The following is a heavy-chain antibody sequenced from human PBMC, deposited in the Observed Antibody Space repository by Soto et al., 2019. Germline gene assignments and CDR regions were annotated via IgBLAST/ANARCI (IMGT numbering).Heavy chain of an antibody. CDR1: GFTFRSYS. D-gene: IGHD2-21*02. Sequence: EVQLVESGGGLVKPGGSLRLSCAASGFTFRSYSMNWVRQAPGKGLEWVSSISSGGFSINYADSVKGRFSISRDNAQNSLHPELNNVRADDAAVYYCARTESANIYRIDVWGPGTTVTGSS. V-gene: IGHV3-21*01. J-gene: IGHJ6*02. CDR3: ARTESANIYRIDV. CDR2: ISSGGFSI.